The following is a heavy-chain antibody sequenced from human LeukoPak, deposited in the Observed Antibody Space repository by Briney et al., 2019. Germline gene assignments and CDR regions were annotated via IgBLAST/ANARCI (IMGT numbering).Heavy chain of an antibody. CDR1: GGSISSHY. V-gene: IGHV4-59*11. D-gene: IGHD3-10*01. Sequence: SETLSLTCTVSGGSISSHYWSWIRQPPGKGLEWIGYIYYSGSTNYNPSLKSRVTMSVDTSKNQFSLKLSSVTAADTAVYYCARDWFGFGEFESPYDAFDIWGQGTMVTVSS. J-gene: IGHJ3*02. CDR2: IYYSGST. CDR3: ARDWFGFGEFESPYDAFDI.